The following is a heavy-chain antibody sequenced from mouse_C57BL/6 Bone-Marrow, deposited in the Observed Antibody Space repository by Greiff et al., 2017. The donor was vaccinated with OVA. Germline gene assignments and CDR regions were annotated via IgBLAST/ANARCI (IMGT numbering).Heavy chain of an antibody. Sequence: EVNVVESGGGLVQPGGSLKLSCAASGFTFSDFYMYWIRQTPEKRLEWVAYISNGGGSTYYPDTVKGRFTISRDNAKNTLYLQMSRLKSEDTAMYYCARLDAMDYWGPGTSVTVSS. J-gene: IGHJ4*01. CDR2: ISNGGGST. V-gene: IGHV5-12*01. CDR3: ARLDAMDY. CDR1: GFTFSDFY.